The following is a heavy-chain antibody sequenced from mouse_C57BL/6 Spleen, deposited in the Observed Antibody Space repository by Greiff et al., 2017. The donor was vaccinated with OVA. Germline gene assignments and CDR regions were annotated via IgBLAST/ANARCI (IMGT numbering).Heavy chain of an antibody. CDR3: ARRDSYFDY. V-gene: IGHV1-81*01. Sequence: VQLVESGAELARPGASVKLSCKASGYTFTSYGISWVKQRTGQGLEWIGEIYPRSGNTYYNEKFKGKATLTADKSSSTAYMELRSLTSEDSAVYFCARRDSYFDYWGQGTTLTVSS. CDR2: IYPRSGNT. J-gene: IGHJ2*01. D-gene: IGHD3-3*01. CDR1: GYTFTSYG.